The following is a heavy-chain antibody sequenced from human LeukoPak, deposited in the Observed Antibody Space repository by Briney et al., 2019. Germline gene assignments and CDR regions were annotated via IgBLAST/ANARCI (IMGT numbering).Heavy chain of an antibody. CDR3: ARGVLLWFGELLP. CDR2: IIPIFGTA. V-gene: IGHV1-69*13. Sequence: SVKVSCKASGGTFSSYAISWVRQAPGQGLEWMGGIIPIFGTANYAQKFQGRVTITADESTSTAYMELSSLRSEDTAVYYCARGVLLWFGELLPWGQGTLVTVSS. D-gene: IGHD3-10*01. CDR1: GGTFSSYA. J-gene: IGHJ4*02.